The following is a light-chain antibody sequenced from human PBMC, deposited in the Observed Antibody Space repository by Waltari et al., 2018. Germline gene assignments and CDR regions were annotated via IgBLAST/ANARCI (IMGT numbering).Light chain of an antibody. CDR3: MEALQSVT. CDR2: LGS. J-gene: IGKJ5*01. V-gene: IGKV2-28*01. CDR1: QSLLHSNEYNY. Sequence: DIVMTQSPLSLPVTPGEPASISCRSSQSLLHSNEYNYLDWYVQKPGQSPQILIYLGSNRASGVPDRFSGSGSGTDFTLKISRMEAEDAGVYYCMEALQSVTFGQGTRLEIK.